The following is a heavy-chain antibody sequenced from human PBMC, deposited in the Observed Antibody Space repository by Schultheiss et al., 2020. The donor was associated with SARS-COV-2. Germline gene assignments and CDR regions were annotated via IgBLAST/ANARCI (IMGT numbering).Heavy chain of an antibody. D-gene: IGHD3-10*01. CDR3: ARFYGSGKNWFDP. J-gene: IGHJ5*02. CDR1: GGSFSGYY. Sequence: SETLSLTCAVYGGSFSGYYWSWIRQPPGKGLEWIGEINHSGSTNYNPSLKSRVTISVDTSKNQFSLKLSSVTAADTAVYYCARFYGSGKNWFDPWGQGTLVTVSS. V-gene: IGHV4-34*01. CDR2: INHSGST.